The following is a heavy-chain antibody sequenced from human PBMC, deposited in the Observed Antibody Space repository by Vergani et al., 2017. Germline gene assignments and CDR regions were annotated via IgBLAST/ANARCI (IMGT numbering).Heavy chain of an antibody. CDR2: INHSGST. D-gene: IGHD2-21*02. CDR1: GGSFSDCY. CDR3: ARHLAYCGGDCYPYYYGMDV. V-gene: IGHV4-34*01. J-gene: IGHJ6*02. Sequence: QVQLQQWGAGLLKPSETLSLTCAVYGGSFSDCYWSWIRQPPGKGLEWIAEINHSGSTYYNPSLKSRVTISVDTSKNQFSLKLSSVTAADTAVYYCARHLAYCGGDCYPYYYGMDVWGQGTTVTVSS.